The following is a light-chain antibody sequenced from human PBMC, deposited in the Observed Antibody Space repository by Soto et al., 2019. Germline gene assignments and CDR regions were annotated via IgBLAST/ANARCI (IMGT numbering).Light chain of an antibody. V-gene: IGLV2-14*03. CDR3: SSYTSSSTYV. Sequence: QSVLTQPASVSGSPGQSITISCTGNRNEVGGYNYVSWYQHHPGKAPKLMIYDVTNRPSGVFNRFSGSKSANTASLTFSGLQAEDEADYYCSSYTSSSTYVFGNGTKVTVL. CDR1: RNEVGGYNY. J-gene: IGLJ1*01. CDR2: DVT.